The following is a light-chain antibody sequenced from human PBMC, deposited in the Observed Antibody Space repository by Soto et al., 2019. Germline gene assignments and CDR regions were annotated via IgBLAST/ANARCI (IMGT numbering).Light chain of an antibody. CDR3: QKYDDVPYT. J-gene: IGKJ2*01. Sequence: GDRVTITCRASQGIRSYLAWYQQKQGKPPKLLIYAASTLQSGVPSRFSGSGSGTDFTLTISSLQPEDVATYYCQKYDDVPYTFGQGTKLEIK. CDR1: QGIRSY. V-gene: IGKV1-27*01. CDR2: AAS.